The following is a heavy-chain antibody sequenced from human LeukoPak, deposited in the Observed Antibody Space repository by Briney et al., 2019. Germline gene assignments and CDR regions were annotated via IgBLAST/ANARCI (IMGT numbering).Heavy chain of an antibody. CDR3: AIPPGYCGNDCSFDH. D-gene: IGHD2-21*02. CDR1: GYSFSNYW. V-gene: IGHV5-51*01. CDR2: IYPGDYET. Sequence: RGESLQISCEGSGYSFSNYWIGWVRQLPGKGLEWMGIIYPGDYETRYSPSFQGLVTISVDKSISTAYLQWSSLKASDTAVYYCAIPPGYCGNDCSFDHWGQGTLVTVSS. J-gene: IGHJ4*02.